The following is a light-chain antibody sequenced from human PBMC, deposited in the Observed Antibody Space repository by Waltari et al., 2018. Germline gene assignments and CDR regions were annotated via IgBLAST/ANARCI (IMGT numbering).Light chain of an antibody. V-gene: IGKV3-15*01. CDR3: QQYNNWPPGT. Sequence: ETVMTQSPATLSVSPGARATLSCRTSQTIGFSLAWYQQKPGQAPRLLIYHASTRATGIPARFSGSGSETEFTLTISSLQSEDVAVYYCQQYNNWPPGTFGQGTKVEI. CDR1: QTIGFS. CDR2: HAS. J-gene: IGKJ1*01.